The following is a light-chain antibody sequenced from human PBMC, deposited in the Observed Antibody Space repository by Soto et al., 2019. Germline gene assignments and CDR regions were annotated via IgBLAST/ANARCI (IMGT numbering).Light chain of an antibody. CDR3: QQRSNL. Sequence: EIVLTQSPATLSLSPGERATLSCRASQSISSYLAWYQQKPGQAPRLLIYDASNRATGIPARFSGSGSGTDFTLTISSLEPEDFAVYYCQQRSNLFGGGTKVEI. J-gene: IGKJ4*01. CDR2: DAS. V-gene: IGKV3-11*01. CDR1: QSISSY.